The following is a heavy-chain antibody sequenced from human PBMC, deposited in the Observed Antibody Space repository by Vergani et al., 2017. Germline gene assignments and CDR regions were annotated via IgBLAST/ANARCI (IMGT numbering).Heavy chain of an antibody. D-gene: IGHD6-13*01. CDR3: AKDYSAAHDLDY. V-gene: IGHV3-30*18. CDR1: GFTFSSYG. Sequence: QVQLVESGGGVVQPGRSLRLSCAASGFTFSSYGMHWVRQAPGKGLEWVAVISYDGSNKYYADSVKGRFTISRDNSKNTLYLQMNSLRAEDTAVYYCAKDYSAAHDLDYWGQGTLVTVSS. J-gene: IGHJ4*02. CDR2: ISYDGSNK.